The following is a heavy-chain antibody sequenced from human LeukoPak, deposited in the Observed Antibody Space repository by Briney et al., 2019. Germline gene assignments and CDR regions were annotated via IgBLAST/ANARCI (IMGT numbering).Heavy chain of an antibody. J-gene: IGHJ4*02. D-gene: IGHD3-9*01. Sequence: ASERVSCKASGYTFTDCYMHWVRLVPGQGLEWMGWVNPNYGGTNYAQKSQGRVTMTRDTAISTAYMELSTLTYDATAVYDCARGEGVRYPALPPGDYWGQGTLVTVSS. CDR3: ARGEGVRYPALPPGDY. CDR2: VNPNYGGT. V-gene: IGHV1-2*02. CDR1: GYTFTDCY.